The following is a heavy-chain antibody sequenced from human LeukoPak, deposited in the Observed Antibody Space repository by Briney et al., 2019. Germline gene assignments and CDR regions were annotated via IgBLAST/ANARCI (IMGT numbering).Heavy chain of an antibody. D-gene: IGHD3-10*02. V-gene: IGHV1-69*13. CDR3: ARVRIVREGWFDP. Sequence: SVKVSCKASGGTFSSYAISWVRQAPGQGLEWMGGIIPIFGTANYAQKFQGRVTITADESTSTAYMELSSLRSEDTAVYYCARVRIVREGWFDPWGQGTLVTVSS. CDR2: IIPIFGTA. CDR1: GGTFSSYA. J-gene: IGHJ5*02.